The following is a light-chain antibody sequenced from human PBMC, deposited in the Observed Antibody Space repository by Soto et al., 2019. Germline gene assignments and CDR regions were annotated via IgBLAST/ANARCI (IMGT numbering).Light chain of an antibody. CDR1: QSVSSY. CDR2: DAS. CDR3: QQYSNWPPLYT. V-gene: IGKV3-15*01. J-gene: IGKJ2*01. Sequence: EIVMTQSPATLSVSPGERATLSCRASQSVSSYLAWYQQKPGLPPRLLIYDASTRATGIPDRFRGSGSGPDLTLTISILQSADFAVYFCQQYSNWPPLYTFGRGTKLEIK.